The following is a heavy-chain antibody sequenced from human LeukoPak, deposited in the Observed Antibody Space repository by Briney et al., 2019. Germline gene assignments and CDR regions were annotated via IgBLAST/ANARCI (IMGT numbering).Heavy chain of an antibody. CDR2: IYHSGST. Sequence: SETLSLTCTVSGYSISSGYYWGWIRQPPGKGLEWIGSIYHSGSTDYKPSLKSRVTISVDTSKNEFSLKLSSVTAADTAVYYCARGEAAFGGPYFDYWGQGTLVTVSS. CDR1: GYSISSGYY. V-gene: IGHV4-38-2*02. D-gene: IGHD3-16*01. CDR3: ARGEAAFGGPYFDY. J-gene: IGHJ4*02.